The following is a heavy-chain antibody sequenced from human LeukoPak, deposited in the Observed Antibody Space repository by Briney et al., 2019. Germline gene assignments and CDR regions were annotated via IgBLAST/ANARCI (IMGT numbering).Heavy chain of an antibody. D-gene: IGHD3-3*01. V-gene: IGHV4-4*07. CDR1: GGSINSFY. Sequence: PSETLSLTCTVSGGSINSFYWNWIRQPAGKGLEWIGRIYTSGSTDYNPSLKSRVTMSVDTSKNQFSLKLRSVTAADTAVYYCARAPYDFWSGYSTGFDYWGQGTLVTVSP. CDR3: ARAPYDFWSGYSTGFDY. J-gene: IGHJ4*02. CDR2: IYTSGST.